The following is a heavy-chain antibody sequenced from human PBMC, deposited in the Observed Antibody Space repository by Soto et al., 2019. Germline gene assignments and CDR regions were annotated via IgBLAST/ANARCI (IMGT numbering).Heavy chain of an antibody. Sequence: SETLSLTCTVSGGSISSSNYYWAWIRQPPGKGLEWIGSFYYTGSTYYNPSLRSRVTISVDTSKNQFSLKLSSVTAADTAVYYCARPIEGGTSGYYHWGQGTLVTVPQ. CDR2: FYYTGST. D-gene: IGHD3-22*01. V-gene: IGHV4-39*01. CDR1: GGSISSSNYY. CDR3: ARPIEGGTSGYYH. J-gene: IGHJ5*02.